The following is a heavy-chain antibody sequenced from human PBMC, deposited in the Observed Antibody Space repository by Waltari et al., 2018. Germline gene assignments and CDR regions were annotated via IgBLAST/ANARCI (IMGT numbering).Heavy chain of an antibody. CDR2: INPNRGAT. J-gene: IGHJ6*02. CDR1: GYTFTNYY. V-gene: IGHV1-2*02. CDR3: ARRAIEVAGSSWEKRHYYGLDV. Sequence: QMQLVQSGAEVKKPGASVKVSCKAFGYTFTNYYTHWVRQAPGQGLEWMGWINPNRGATHYIQKLQGRVSMTTDTSISTVYMELTRLNSDDTAVYYCARRAIEVAGSSWEKRHYYGLDVWGQGTTVSVSS. D-gene: IGHD6-19*01.